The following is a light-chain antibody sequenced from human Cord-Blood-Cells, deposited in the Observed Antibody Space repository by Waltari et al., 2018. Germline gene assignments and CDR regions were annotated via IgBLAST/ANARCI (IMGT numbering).Light chain of an antibody. J-gene: IGKJ4*01. CDR2: AAS. V-gene: IGKV1-9*01. CDR1: QGISSY. Sequence: DIQLTQSPSFLSASVGDRVTITSRASQGISSYLAWYQQKPGKAPKLLIYAASTLQSGVPSRFSGSGSGTEFTLTISSLQPEDFATYYCQQLNSYLPLTFGGGTKVEIK. CDR3: QQLNSYLPLT.